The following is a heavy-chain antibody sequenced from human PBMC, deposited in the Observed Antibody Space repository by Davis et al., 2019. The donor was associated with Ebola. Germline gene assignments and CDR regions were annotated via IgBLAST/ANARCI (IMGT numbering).Heavy chain of an antibody. CDR2: IIPILGIA. D-gene: IGHD4-17*01. CDR3: ARDRTTVTYYYGMDV. Sequence: AASVKVSCKASGGTFSSYAISWVRQAPGQGLEWMGRIIPILGIANYAQKFQGRVTMTRNTSISTAYMELSSLRSEDTAVYYCARDRTTVTYYYGMDVWGQGTTVTVSS. V-gene: IGHV1-69*04. J-gene: IGHJ6*02. CDR1: GGTFSSYA.